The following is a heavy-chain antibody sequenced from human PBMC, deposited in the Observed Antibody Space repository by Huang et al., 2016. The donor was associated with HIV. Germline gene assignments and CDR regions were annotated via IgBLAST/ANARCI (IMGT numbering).Heavy chain of an antibody. V-gene: IGHV4-34*02. CDR1: GGSFSGYY. D-gene: IGHD3-22*01. J-gene: IGHJ4*02. Sequence: QVQLQQWGARLLKPSEPLSVTCAVSGGSFSGYYWTWIRQPPGRGLGWIGEINDSGTTSYSPSLRSRVTISVDTSKNQLALKLRSVTAADTAIYYCARGRGPPYYERPYSYWGQGTPVTVS. CDR2: INDSGTT. CDR3: ARGRGPPYYERPYSY.